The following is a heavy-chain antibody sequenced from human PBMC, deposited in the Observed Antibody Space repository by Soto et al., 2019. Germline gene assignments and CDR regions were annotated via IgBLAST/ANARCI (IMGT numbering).Heavy chain of an antibody. Sequence: GGSLRLSCVGSGFTFSSYGMHWVRQAPGKGLECVAVISDTGSSHYYAASVEGRFTISRENSKNTLSLHMDRLRVEDTAVYYCAKDRGGDCPDNSCYFGADYWGQGT. CDR2: ISDTGSSH. CDR1: GFTFSSYG. J-gene: IGHJ4*02. V-gene: IGHV3-30*18. CDR3: AKDRGGDCPDNSCYFGADY. D-gene: IGHD2-2*01.